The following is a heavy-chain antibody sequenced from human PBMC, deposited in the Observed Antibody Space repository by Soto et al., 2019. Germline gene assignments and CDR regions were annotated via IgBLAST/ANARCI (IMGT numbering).Heavy chain of an antibody. Sequence: EVQLLESGGGLVQPGGSLRLSCAASGFTFSSYAMSWVRQAPGKGLEWVSAISGSGGSTYYADSVKGRFTISRDNSKNTLYLQMNRLRAEDTDVYYCASAAREYYYYGMDVWGQGTTVTVSS. CDR1: GFTFSSYA. V-gene: IGHV3-23*01. CDR3: ASAAREYYYYGMDV. J-gene: IGHJ6*02. CDR2: ISGSGGST.